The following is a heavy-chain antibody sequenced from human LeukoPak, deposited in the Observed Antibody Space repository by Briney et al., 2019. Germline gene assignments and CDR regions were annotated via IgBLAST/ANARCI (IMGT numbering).Heavy chain of an antibody. Sequence: ASLKVSCKASGYTFTGYFIHWVRQAPGQGLEWMGWINPNSAGTNYAQKFQGRVTMTRDTSISTAYMELSRLRSDDTAVYYCARDERYDSSRYHFDYWGQGTLVTVSS. CDR1: GYTFTGYF. V-gene: IGHV1-2*02. CDR3: ARDERYDSSRYHFDY. D-gene: IGHD3-22*01. J-gene: IGHJ4*02. CDR2: INPNSAGT.